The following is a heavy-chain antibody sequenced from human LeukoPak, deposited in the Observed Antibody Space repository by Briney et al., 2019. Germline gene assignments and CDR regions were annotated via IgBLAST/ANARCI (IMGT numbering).Heavy chain of an antibody. Sequence: GRSLRLSCAASGFTFSSYWMSWVRQAPGKGLEWVGRIKSKTDGGTTDYAAPMKGRFTISRDDSKNTLYLQMNTLKTEDTAVYYCTASMEVSTYFDYWGQGTLVTVSS. CDR2: IKSKTDGGTT. V-gene: IGHV3-15*01. CDR1: GFTFSSYW. J-gene: IGHJ4*02. CDR3: TASMEVSTYFDY. D-gene: IGHD5/OR15-5a*01.